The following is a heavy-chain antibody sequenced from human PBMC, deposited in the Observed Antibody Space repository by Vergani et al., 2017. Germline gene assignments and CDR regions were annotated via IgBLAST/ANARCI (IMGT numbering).Heavy chain of an antibody. D-gene: IGHD1-26*01. CDR2: MNSNSGNT. CDR1: GYTFTSYD. J-gene: IGHJ6*03. V-gene: IGHV1-8*02. Sequence: QVQLVQSGAEVKKPGASVKVSCKASGYTFTSYDINWVRQATGQGLEWMGWMNSNSGNTGYAQKFQGRVTMTRDASISTAYMALSSLRSEDPAVYYCAIGLPASVVGYYYCYYMDVWGKGTTVTVSS. CDR3: AIGLPASVVGYYYCYYMDV.